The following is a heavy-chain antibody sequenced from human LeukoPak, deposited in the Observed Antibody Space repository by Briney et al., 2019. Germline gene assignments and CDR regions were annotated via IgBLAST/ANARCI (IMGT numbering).Heavy chain of an antibody. J-gene: IGHJ4*02. CDR1: GGSISSYY. D-gene: IGHD5-24*01. Sequence: SETLSLTRTVSGGSISSYYWSWIRQPPGKGLEWIGYIYYSGSTNYNPSLKSRVTISVDTSKNQFSLKLSSVTAADTAVYYCARQRRDGYKPGRGYYFDYWGQGTLVTVSS. V-gene: IGHV4-59*01. CDR3: ARQRRDGYKPGRGYYFDY. CDR2: IYYSGST.